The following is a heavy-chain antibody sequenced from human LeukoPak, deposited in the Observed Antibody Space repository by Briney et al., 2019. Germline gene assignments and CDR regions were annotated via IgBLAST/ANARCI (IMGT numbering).Heavy chain of an antibody. J-gene: IGHJ5*02. D-gene: IGHD3-10*01. Sequence: GGSLRLSCAASGFTFSSYAMSWARQAPGKGLEWVSAISGSGGSTYYADSVKGRFTISRDNSKNTLYLQMNSLRAEDTAVYYCANLYGSGSYPLQYNWFDPWGQGTLVTVSS. CDR1: GFTFSSYA. V-gene: IGHV3-23*01. CDR2: ISGSGGST. CDR3: ANLYGSGSYPLQYNWFDP.